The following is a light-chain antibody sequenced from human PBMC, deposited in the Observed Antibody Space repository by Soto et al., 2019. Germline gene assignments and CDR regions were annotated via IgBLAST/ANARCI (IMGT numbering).Light chain of an antibody. V-gene: IGKV3-20*01. CDR2: GAS. J-gene: IGKJ1*01. Sequence: IFLSHSRGTLSLSAGYLATLSCRASQSVSNNYLAWYQQKPGQAPRLLIYGASNRATGIPDRFSGSGSGTDFTLTISRLETEDFAVYYCQQYGSSGTFGQGTKVDI. CDR3: QQYGSSGT. CDR1: QSVSNNY.